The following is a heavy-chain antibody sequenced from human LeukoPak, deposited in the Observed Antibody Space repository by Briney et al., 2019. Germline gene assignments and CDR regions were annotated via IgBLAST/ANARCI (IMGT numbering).Heavy chain of an antibody. V-gene: IGHV3-30*02. J-gene: IGHJ4*02. CDR2: IRHDETNS. D-gene: IGHD6-6*01. CDR1: GFNLNSYA. Sequence: GGSLRLSCAVSGFNLNSYAMHWVRQAPGKGLEWVAVIRHDETNSFYAGSVLGRFTISRDTSKKLLYLQMNSLRVEDTAVYYCAKEYTPSSPLGELDSWGQGTLVTVSS. CDR3: AKEYTPSSPLGELDS.